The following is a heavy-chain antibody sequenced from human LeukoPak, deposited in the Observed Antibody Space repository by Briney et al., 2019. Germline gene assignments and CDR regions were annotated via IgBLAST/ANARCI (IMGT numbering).Heavy chain of an antibody. D-gene: IGHD4-23*01. J-gene: IGHJ1*01. CDR3: ARDKAVTTEVTQHFQH. CDR2: ISAYNGYT. CDR1: GYTFTNYG. Sequence: ASVKVSCKASGYTFTNYGISWVRRAPGQGLEWMGWISAYNGYTDYAQKLQFRVTMTTDTSTSTAYMELRSLRSDDTAVYYCARDKAVTTEVTQHFQHWGQGTLVTVSS. V-gene: IGHV1-18*01.